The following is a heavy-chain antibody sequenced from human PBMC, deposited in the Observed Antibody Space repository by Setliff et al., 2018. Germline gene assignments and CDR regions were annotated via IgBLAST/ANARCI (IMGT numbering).Heavy chain of an antibody. D-gene: IGHD1-26*01. CDR3: ARDSGRYYVPGTFDS. CDR2: ISPYNGNT. CDR1: GYTFKTYG. J-gene: IGHJ4*02. Sequence: GASVKVSCKASGYTFKTYGFTWVRQAPGQGLEWMGWISPYNGNTNSAQKFQGRVTMTTDTSTSTAYMELRSLRSDDTAVYYCARDSGRYYVPGTFDSWGQGTLVTVSS. V-gene: IGHV1-18*01.